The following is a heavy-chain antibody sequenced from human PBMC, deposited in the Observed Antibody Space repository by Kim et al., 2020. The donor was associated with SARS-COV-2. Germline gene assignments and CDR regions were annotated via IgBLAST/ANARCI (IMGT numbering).Heavy chain of an antibody. J-gene: IGHJ5*02. Sequence: PSLRSRVTISVDTSKNQFSLKLGSVTAADMAVYYWARDLGYYSPESGFDPWGQGTLVTVSS. CDR3: ARDLGYYSPESGFDP. D-gene: IGHD3-10*01. V-gene: IGHV4-59*01.